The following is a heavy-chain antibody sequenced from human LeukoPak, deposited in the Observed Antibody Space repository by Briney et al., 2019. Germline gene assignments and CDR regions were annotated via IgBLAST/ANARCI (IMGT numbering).Heavy chain of an antibody. Sequence: GASVKVSCKASGYTFTSYDINWVRQATGQGLEWMGWMNPNSGNTGYAQKFQGRVTITRNTSISTAYMELSSLRSEDTAVYYCARGSSSSPRYYYYYYMDVWGKGTTVTVSS. CDR3: ARGSSSSPRYYYYYYMDV. CDR1: GYTFTSYD. J-gene: IGHJ6*03. CDR2: MNPNSGNT. D-gene: IGHD6-6*01. V-gene: IGHV1-8*03.